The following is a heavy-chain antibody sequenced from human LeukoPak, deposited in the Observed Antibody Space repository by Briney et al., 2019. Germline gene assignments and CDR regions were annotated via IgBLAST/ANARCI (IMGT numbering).Heavy chain of an antibody. CDR3: ARAGLPIIAFDI. J-gene: IGHJ3*02. Sequence: SETLSLTCTVSGGSISSYYWSWIRQPPGKGLEWIGYIYYSGSTNYSPSLKSRVTISVDTSKNQFSLKLSSVTAADTAVYYCARAGLPIIAFDIWGQGTMVTISS. CDR1: GGSISSYY. CDR2: IYYSGST. D-gene: IGHD3-10*01. V-gene: IGHV4-59*01.